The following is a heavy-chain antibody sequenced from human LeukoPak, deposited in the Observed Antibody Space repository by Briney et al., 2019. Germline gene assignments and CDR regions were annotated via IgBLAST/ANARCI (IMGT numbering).Heavy chain of an antibody. CDR2: MNPNSGNT. J-gene: IGHJ4*02. V-gene: IGHV1-8*01. D-gene: IGHD6-13*01. CDR1: GYTFTSYD. Sequence: GASVKVSCKASGYTFTSYDINWVRQATGQGLEWMGWMNPNSGNTGYAQKFQGRVAMTRNTSISTAYMELSSLRSEDTAVYYCARGGLMAAAVFYWGQGTLVTVSS. CDR3: ARGGLMAAAVFY.